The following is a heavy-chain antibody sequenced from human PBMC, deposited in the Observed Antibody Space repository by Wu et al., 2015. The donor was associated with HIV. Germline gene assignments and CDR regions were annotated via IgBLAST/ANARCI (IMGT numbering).Heavy chain of an antibody. CDR1: GGTFSSFA. CDR3: TISTFAGSSDTWYSFDK. V-gene: IGHV1-69*12. Sequence: QVRLVQSGAEVKKPGSSVKVSCKASGGTFSSFALSWVRQAPGQGLEWVGGIIPLFDTSHSAQKFRDRVTITADESTSTAHMELRNLRSEDTAVYFCTISTFAGSSDTWYSFDKWGQGTLVTVSS. J-gene: IGHJ4*02. D-gene: IGHD6-13*01. CDR2: IIPLFDTS.